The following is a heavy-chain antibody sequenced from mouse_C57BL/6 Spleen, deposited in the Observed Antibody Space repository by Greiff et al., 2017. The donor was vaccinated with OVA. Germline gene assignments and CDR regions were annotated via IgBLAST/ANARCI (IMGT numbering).Heavy chain of an antibody. CDR3: ARSGYYAFFDY. CDR1: GYAFSSSW. J-gene: IGHJ2*01. D-gene: IGHD1-1*01. Sequence: QVQLQQSGPELVKPGASVKISCKASGYAFSSSWMNWVKQRPGKGLEWIGRIYPGDGDTNYNGKFKGKATLTADKSSSTAYMQLSSLTSEDSAVYFCARSGYYAFFDYWGQGTTLTVSS. CDR2: IYPGDGDT. V-gene: IGHV1-82*01.